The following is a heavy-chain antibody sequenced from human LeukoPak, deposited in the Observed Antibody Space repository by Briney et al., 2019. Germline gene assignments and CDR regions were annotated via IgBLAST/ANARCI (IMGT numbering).Heavy chain of an antibody. CDR1: GYTLTELS. CDR3: ATMVAASRARFDY. V-gene: IGHV1-24*01. Sequence: ASVKVSCKVSGYTLTELSMHWVRQAPGKGLEWMGGFDPEDGETIYAQKFQGRVTMTEDTPTDTAYMELSSLRSEDTAVYYCATMVAASRARFDYWGQGTLVTVSS. J-gene: IGHJ4*02. CDR2: FDPEDGET. D-gene: IGHD2-15*01.